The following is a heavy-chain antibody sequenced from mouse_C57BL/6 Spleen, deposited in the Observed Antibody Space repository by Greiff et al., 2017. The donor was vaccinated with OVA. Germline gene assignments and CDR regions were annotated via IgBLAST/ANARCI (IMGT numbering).Heavy chain of an antibody. Sequence: EVQLVESGGGLVKPEGSLKLSCAASGFTFSSYAMSWVRQTPEKRLEWVATISDGGSYTYYPDNVKGRFTISRDNAKNNLYLQMSHLKSEDTAMYYCARAEDYDGYFDVWGTGTTVTVSS. CDR2: ISDGGSYT. D-gene: IGHD2-4*01. CDR3: ARAEDYDGYFDV. CDR1: GFTFSSYA. V-gene: IGHV5-4*01. J-gene: IGHJ1*03.